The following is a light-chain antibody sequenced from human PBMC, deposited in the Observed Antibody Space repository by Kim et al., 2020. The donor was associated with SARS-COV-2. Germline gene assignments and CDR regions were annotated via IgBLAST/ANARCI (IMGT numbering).Light chain of an antibody. Sequence: DIQMTQSPSTLTASAGDRVTITCRASQSLGTWLAWYQQKPGRAPKLLISKASSLESGVPSRFSGSGSGTKFTLTISSLQPDDFATYYCQQYRSYSTFGQGTKVDIK. V-gene: IGKV1-5*03. CDR2: KAS. CDR3: QQYRSYST. CDR1: QSLGTW. J-gene: IGKJ2*01.